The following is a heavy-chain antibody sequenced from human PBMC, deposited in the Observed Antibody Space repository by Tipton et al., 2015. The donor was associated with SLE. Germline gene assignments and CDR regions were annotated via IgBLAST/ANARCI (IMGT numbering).Heavy chain of an antibody. D-gene: IGHD1-1*01. V-gene: IGHV4-34*01. CDR3: ARGRELGRDDAFDI. CDR2: INHSGST. Sequence: TLSLTCAVYGGSFSGYYWSWIRQPPGKGLEWIGEINHSGSTNYNPSLKSRVTISVDTSKNQFSLKLSPVTAADTAVYYCARGRELGRDDAFDIWGQGTMVTVSS. CDR1: GGSFSGYY. J-gene: IGHJ3*02.